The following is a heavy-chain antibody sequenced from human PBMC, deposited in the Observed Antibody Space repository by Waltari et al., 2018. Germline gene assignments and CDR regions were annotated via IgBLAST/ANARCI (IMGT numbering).Heavy chain of an antibody. CDR3: ARPTYCSGGSCYPLLCKNYYYGMDV. J-gene: IGHJ6*02. CDR1: GGTFSSCA. D-gene: IGHD2-15*01. Sequence: QVQLVQSGAEVKKPASSVKVSCKASGGTFSSCAISWVRQAPGQGLEWMGGIIPILGIANYAQTYQGRGTSAGDKSTITAYMELSSLRSEEPALHYYARPTYCSGGSCYPLLCKNYYYGMDVWGQGTTVTVAS. CDR2: IIPILGIA. V-gene: IGHV1-69*10.